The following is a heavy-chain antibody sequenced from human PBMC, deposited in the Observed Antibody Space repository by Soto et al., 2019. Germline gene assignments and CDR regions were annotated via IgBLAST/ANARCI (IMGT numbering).Heavy chain of an antibody. CDR1: GGSISSSGYY. CDR3: ARLRDSNYGNYYYYYYMDV. J-gene: IGHJ6*03. Sequence: SETLSLTCTVFGGSISSSGYYWGWIRQPPGKGLEWIGSIYYSGSTYYNPSLRSRVTISVDTSKNQFSLKLSSVTAADTAVYYCARLRDSNYGNYYYYYYMDVWGKGTTVTVSS. D-gene: IGHD4-4*01. CDR2: IYYSGST. V-gene: IGHV4-39*01.